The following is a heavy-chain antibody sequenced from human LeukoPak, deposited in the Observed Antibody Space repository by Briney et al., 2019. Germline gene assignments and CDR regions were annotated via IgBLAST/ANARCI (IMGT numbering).Heavy chain of an antibody. J-gene: IGHJ4*02. V-gene: IGHV4-61*02. CDR2: IYTSGST. Sequence: SQTLSLTCTVSGGSISSGSYYWSWIRQPAGKGLEWIGRIYTSGSTNYNPSLKSRVTISVDTSKNQFSLKLSSVTAADTAVYYWGRAGFMVWAMVTWADYWGQGTLVTVSS. CDR3: GRAGFMVWAMVTWADY. D-gene: IGHD5-18*01. CDR1: GGSISSGSYY.